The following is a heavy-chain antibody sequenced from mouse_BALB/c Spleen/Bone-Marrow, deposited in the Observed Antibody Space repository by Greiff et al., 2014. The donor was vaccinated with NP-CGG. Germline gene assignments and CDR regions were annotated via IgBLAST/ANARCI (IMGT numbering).Heavy chain of an antibody. J-gene: IGHJ2*01. V-gene: IGHV14-4*02. Sequence: VQLKESGAELVRSGASVKFSCTASGFNIKDYYMHWVKQRPEQGLEWIGWIDPENGDTEYAPKFQGKATMTADTSSNTAYLQLSSLTSEDTAVYYCNARGDYDFDYFDYWGQGTTLTVSS. CDR2: IDPENGDT. CDR1: GFNIKDYY. CDR3: NARGDYDFDYFDY. D-gene: IGHD2-4*01.